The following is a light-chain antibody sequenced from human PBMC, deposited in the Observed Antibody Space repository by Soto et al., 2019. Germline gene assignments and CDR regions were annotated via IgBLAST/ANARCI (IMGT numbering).Light chain of an antibody. V-gene: IGLV2-8*01. Sequence: QSVLTQPPSASGSPGQSVTISCTGTSSDVGGYNYVSWYQQHPGKAPKLIIYEVTKRPSGVPDRFSGSKSDNTASLTVSGLQADDEADYYCSSYTRNNNFVLFGGGTKLTVL. CDR2: EVT. CDR3: SSYTRNNNFVL. CDR1: SSDVGGYNY. J-gene: IGLJ2*01.